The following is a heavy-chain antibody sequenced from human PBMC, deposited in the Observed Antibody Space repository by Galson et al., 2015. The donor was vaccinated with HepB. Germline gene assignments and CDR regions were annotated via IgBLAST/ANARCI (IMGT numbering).Heavy chain of an antibody. Sequence: SLRLSCAASGFTFSSYDMHWVRQATGKGLEWVSAIGTAGDPYYPGSVKGRFTISRENAKNSLYLQMNSLRAGDTAVYYCARGSTSSGYYSDAFDIWGQGTMVTVSS. J-gene: IGHJ3*02. CDR3: ARGSTSSGYYSDAFDI. D-gene: IGHD3-22*01. V-gene: IGHV3-13*05. CDR1: GFTFSSYD. CDR2: IGTAGDP.